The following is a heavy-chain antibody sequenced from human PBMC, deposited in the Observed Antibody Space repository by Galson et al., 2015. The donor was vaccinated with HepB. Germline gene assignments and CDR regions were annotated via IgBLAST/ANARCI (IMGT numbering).Heavy chain of an antibody. V-gene: IGHV5-51*01. Sequence: QSGAEVKKPGESLKISCKGSGYSFTSYWIGWVRQMPGKGLEWMGIIYPGDSDTRYSPSFQGQVTISADKSISTAYLQWSSLKASDTAMYYCATYVSLGYCSGGSCYSMDPPHWFDPWGQGTLVTVSS. CDR2: IYPGDSDT. CDR1: GYSFTSYW. J-gene: IGHJ5*02. D-gene: IGHD2-15*01. CDR3: ATYVSLGYCSGGSCYSMDPPHWFDP.